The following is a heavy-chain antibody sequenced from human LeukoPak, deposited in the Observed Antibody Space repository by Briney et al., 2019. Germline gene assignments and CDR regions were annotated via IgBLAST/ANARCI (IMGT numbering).Heavy chain of an antibody. J-gene: IGHJ4*02. Sequence: GGSLRLSCAASGFTFSNYWMSWVRQAPGKGLEWVANIKQDGSEKYYVDSVKGRFTISRDNAKNSLYLQMNSLRAEDTAVYYCARDSPGALDYWGQGTLVTVSS. CDR3: ARDSPGALDY. V-gene: IGHV3-7*01. CDR2: IKQDGSEK. D-gene: IGHD1-14*01. CDR1: GFTFSNYW.